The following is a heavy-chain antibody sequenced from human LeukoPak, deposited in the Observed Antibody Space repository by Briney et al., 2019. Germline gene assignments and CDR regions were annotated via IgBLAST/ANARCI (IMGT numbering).Heavy chain of an antibody. D-gene: IGHD1-26*01. J-gene: IGHJ1*01. CDR1: GYTFTNYY. CDR3: ARTVGAKTPYFQH. CDR2: INPSGGGT. V-gene: IGHV1-46*03. Sequence: ASVKVSCKSSGYTFTNYYMHWVRQAPEQGLEWMGIINPSGGGTTYAQKFQGRVTMTRDTSTSTVYMELSSLRSEDTAVYYCARTVGAKTPYFQHWGQGTLVTVSS.